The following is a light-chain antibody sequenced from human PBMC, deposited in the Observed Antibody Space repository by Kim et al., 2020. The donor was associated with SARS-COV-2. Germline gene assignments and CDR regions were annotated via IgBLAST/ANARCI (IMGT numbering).Light chain of an antibody. J-gene: IGKJ5*01. CDR2: GAS. Sequence: ASVGDRVTITCRASQDSRNDFGWYQQNPGRAPKRLIYGASSLQSGVPSRFSGSGSGTEFTLTISSLQPEDFATYFCLQHNTYPITFGQGTRLEIK. CDR1: QDSRND. V-gene: IGKV1-17*01. CDR3: LQHNTYPIT.